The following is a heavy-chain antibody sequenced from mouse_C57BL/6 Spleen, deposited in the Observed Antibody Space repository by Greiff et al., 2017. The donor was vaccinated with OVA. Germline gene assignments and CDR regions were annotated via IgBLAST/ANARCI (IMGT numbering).Heavy chain of an antibody. D-gene: IGHD2-5*01. CDR1: GYAFSSYW. Sequence: QVHVKQSGAELVKPGASVKISCKASGYAFSSYWMNWVKQRPGKGLEWIGQIYPGDGGTNYNGKFKGKATLTADTSSSTAYMQLSSLTSEDSAVYVCARGGSSTDYSNYDDYWGQGTTLTVSS. CDR3: ARGGSSTDYSNYDDY. V-gene: IGHV1-80*01. J-gene: IGHJ2*01. CDR2: IYPGDGGT.